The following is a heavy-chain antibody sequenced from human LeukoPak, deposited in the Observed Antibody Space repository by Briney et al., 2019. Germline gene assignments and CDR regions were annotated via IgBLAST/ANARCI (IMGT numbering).Heavy chain of an antibody. D-gene: IGHD5-18*01. CDR1: GYTFTSYA. J-gene: IGHJ4*02. V-gene: IGHV1-3*03. CDR3: ATSNHVAPALGYFDS. Sequence: ASVKVSCKASGYTFTSYAMHWVRQAPGQRLEWMGWINAGNGNTKYSQEFQGRVTITRDTSASTAYMELSSLRSEDMAVYYCATSNHVAPALGYFDSWGQGTLVTVSS. CDR2: INAGNGNT.